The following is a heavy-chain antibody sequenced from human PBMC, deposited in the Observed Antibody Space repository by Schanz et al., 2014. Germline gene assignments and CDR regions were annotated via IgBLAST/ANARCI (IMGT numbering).Heavy chain of an antibody. J-gene: IGHJ6*03. CDR2: IWYDGSNK. V-gene: IGHV3-33*01. Sequence: QVQLVESGGGVVQPGRSLRLSCAASGFTFSSYGMHWVRQAPGKGLEWVAVIWYDGSNKYYADSVKGRFTISGDSSKYTVYLQMNSLRAEDTAVYYCARAPVTVGPYHYYMDVWGKGTTVTVSS. D-gene: IGHD4-17*01. CDR1: GFTFSSYG. CDR3: ARAPVTVGPYHYYMDV.